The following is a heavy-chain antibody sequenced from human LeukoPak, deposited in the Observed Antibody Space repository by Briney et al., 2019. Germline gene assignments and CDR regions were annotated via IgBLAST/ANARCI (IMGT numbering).Heavy chain of an antibody. CDR2: ISTYTGNT. V-gene: IGHV1-18*01. Sequence: ASVKVSCKASGYTFTAYYMHWVRQAPGQGLEWMGWISTYTGNTDYAQKLQGRVTMTTDTSTSTAYMELRSLSSDDTAVYYCARVLVVSSDAFDIWGQGTMVTVSS. CDR1: GYTFTAYY. J-gene: IGHJ3*02. CDR3: ARVLVVSSDAFDI. D-gene: IGHD3-22*01.